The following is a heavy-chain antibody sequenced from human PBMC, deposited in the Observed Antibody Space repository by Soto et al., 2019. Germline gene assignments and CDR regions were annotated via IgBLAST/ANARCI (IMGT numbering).Heavy chain of an antibody. CDR2: IYYSGST. CDR1: GGSISRGDYY. J-gene: IGHJ3*02. D-gene: IGHD3-22*01. Sequence: SETLSLTCTVSGGSISRGDYYWSWIRQPPGKGLEWIGDIYYSGSTYYNPSLKSRVTISVDTSKKLFSLKLSSVTAADTAVDYCARAITYYYDSSGYYYAFEIWGQGTMVTVSS. CDR3: ARAITYYYDSSGYYYAFEI. V-gene: IGHV4-30-4*01.